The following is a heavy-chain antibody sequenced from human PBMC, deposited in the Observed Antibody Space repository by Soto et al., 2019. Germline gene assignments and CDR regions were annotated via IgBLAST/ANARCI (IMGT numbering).Heavy chain of an antibody. J-gene: IGHJ4*02. CDR1: GFTFSTYG. V-gene: IGHV3-33*01. D-gene: IGHD3-22*01. CDR3: ARYLRPGPSNFDSSYYYPNYFFDY. Sequence: GGSLRLSCAASGFTFSTYGMHWVRQAPGEGLVWVAVIWYDGSNKHYADSVKGRFTISRDNSKNMLYLQMNSLRAEDTALYYCARYLRPGPSNFDSSYYYPNYFFDYWGQGTLVTVSS. CDR2: IWYDGSNK.